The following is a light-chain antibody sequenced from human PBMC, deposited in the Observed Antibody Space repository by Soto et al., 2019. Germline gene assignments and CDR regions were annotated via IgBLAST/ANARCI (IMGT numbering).Light chain of an antibody. CDR1: QSVSSN. CDR3: QQYNNWPPLT. Sequence: EIVMTQSPATLSVSPGERATLSCRASQSVSSNFAWYQQKPGQAPRLLIYGASTRATGIQARFSGSGSGTEFTLTISSLQSEDFAVYYCQQYNNWPPLTFGGGTKVEIK. V-gene: IGKV3-15*01. CDR2: GAS. J-gene: IGKJ4*01.